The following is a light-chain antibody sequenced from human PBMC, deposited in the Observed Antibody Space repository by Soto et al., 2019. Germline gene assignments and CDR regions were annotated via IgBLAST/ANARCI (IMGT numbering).Light chain of an antibody. J-gene: IGLJ1*01. CDR1: SSNIGAGYD. V-gene: IGLV1-40*01. Sequence: QSALTQPPSVSGAPGQRVTIPCTGSSSNIGAGYDVHWYQQYPGTAPKLLIYDNNDRPSGVPDRFSGSRSGTSASLALTGLQAEDEADYYCQSYDSSLSGYVFGAGTKVTVL. CDR2: DNN. CDR3: QSYDSSLSGYV.